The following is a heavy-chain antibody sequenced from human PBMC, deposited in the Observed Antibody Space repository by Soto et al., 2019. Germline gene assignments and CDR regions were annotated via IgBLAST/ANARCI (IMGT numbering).Heavy chain of an antibody. D-gene: IGHD2-15*01. J-gene: IGHJ1*01. V-gene: IGHV1-46*01. Sequence: QVQLVQSGAEVKKPGASVKVSSKASGYIFTAYSMHWVRQAPGQGLEWMGVVNPSGGSTNYAQKFQGRITMTSDTATSTVYMGLSSLTSEDTAVYYCAREEKCSDGICYSEYFQRWGHGTLVTVSS. CDR2: VNPSGGST. CDR1: GYIFTAYS. CDR3: AREEKCSDGICYSEYFQR.